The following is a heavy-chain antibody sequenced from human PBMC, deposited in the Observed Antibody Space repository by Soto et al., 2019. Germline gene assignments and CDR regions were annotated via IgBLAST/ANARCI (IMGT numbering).Heavy chain of an antibody. V-gene: IGHV4-34*01. J-gene: IGHJ5*02. D-gene: IGHD3-3*01. Sequence: PSETLSLTCAVYGGSFSGYYWSWIRQPPGKGLEWIGEINHSGSTNYNPSLKSRVTISVDTSKNQFSLRLSSVTAVDTAVYYCARTVLRFLEWSLTRVGWFDPWGQGTLVTVSS. CDR1: GGSFSGYY. CDR3: ARTVLRFLEWSLTRVGWFDP. CDR2: INHSGST.